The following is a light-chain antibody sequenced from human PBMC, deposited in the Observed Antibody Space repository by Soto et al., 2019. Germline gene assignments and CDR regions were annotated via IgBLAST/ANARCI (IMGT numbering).Light chain of an antibody. J-gene: IGKJ2*01. CDR2: GAT. CDR3: QQYDRSPFS. CDR1: QSVRNRY. Sequence: EIVLTQSPGTLSLSPGESATLSCRASQSVRNRYLAWHQQKPGQAPRLLMYGATYRATRIPDRFSGSGSGTDFTLTISRLEPEDFSVYSCQQYDRSPFSFGQVTKLE. V-gene: IGKV3-20*01.